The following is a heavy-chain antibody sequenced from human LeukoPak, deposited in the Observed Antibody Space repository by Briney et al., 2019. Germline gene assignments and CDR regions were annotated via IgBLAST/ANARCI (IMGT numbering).Heavy chain of an antibody. Sequence: SGPTLVNPTQTLTLTCSFSGFSLNTIGMCVSWIRQPPGKAPEWLARIDWADDKDYSTSLGTRLTISKDTTENQVVLTMTNMDPVDTGTYYCARGIVAPTYYYTMDVWGPGTTVTVSS. CDR3: ARGIVAPTYYYTMDV. CDR1: GFSLNTIGMC. V-gene: IGHV2-70*11. D-gene: IGHD1-26*01. J-gene: IGHJ6*02. CDR2: IDWADDK.